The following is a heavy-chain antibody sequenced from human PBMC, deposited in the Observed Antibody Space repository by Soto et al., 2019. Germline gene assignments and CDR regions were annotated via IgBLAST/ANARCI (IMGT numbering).Heavy chain of an antibody. Sequence: EFLKVFRKGSGYSFASYWIVRVPQMPGKGLEFMGIIYPGDSDTRYSPSFQGQVTISADKSISTAYLQWRSLKDSDNAMYYCARHGGRVLLWFGELSLLGMDFWGQGTTVTVSS. V-gene: IGHV5-51*01. CDR1: GYSFASYW. CDR2: IYPGDSDT. D-gene: IGHD3-10*01. J-gene: IGHJ6*02. CDR3: ARHGGRVLLWFGELSLLGMDF.